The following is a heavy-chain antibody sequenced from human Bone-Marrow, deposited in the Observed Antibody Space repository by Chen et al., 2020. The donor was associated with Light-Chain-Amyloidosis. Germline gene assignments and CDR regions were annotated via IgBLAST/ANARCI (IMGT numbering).Heavy chain of an antibody. CDR1: GYTFPNYW. D-gene: IGHD5-12*01. Sequence: EVQLEQSGPEVKKSGESLKISCKGLGYTFPNYWIGWVRQMPGKDLEWMGVIYPDDSDASNSPSFEGQVTISADKSITTAYLQWRSLKASDTAMYYCARRRDGYNFDYWGQGTLVTVSS. CDR2: IYPDDSDA. CDR3: ARRRDGYNFDY. V-gene: IGHV5-51*01. J-gene: IGHJ4*02.